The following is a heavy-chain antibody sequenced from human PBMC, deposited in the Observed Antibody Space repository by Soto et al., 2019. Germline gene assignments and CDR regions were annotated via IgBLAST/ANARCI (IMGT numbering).Heavy chain of an antibody. V-gene: IGHV2-5*01. D-gene: IGHD3-9*01. CDR3: AHSVEVDWSNWFDP. CDR1: GFSLSTSGVG. CDR2: IYWNDDK. Sequence: QITLKESGPTLVKPTQTLTLTCTFSGFSLSTSGVGVGWIRQPPGKALEWLALIYWNDDKRYSPSLKSRLTITKDTSKNQVVLTMTNMDPVDTATYYCAHSVEVDWSNWFDPWGQGTLVTVSS. J-gene: IGHJ5*02.